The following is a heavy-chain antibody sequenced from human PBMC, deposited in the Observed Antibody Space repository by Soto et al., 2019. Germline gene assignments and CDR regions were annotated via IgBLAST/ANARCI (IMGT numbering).Heavy chain of an antibody. D-gene: IGHD5-12*01. J-gene: IGHJ4*02. V-gene: IGHV3-7*03. Sequence: PGGSLRLSCAASGFTFGSNWMSWVRQDPGKGLEWVANIKRDGSEKYYVDSVKGRFTISRDNAKNTLYLQMNSLRADDTAVYYCASLEWESSGYADYWGQGTRVTVSS. CDR3: ASLEWESSGYADY. CDR2: IKRDGSEK. CDR1: GFTFGSNW.